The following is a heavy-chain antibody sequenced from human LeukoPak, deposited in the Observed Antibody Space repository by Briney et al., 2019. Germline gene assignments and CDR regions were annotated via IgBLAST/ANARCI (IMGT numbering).Heavy chain of an antibody. J-gene: IGHJ6*03. CDR2: ISGSGGST. V-gene: IGHV3-23*01. D-gene: IGHD3-10*01. CDR1: GFTFSSYG. CDR3: AKDRGSAHLLDYYYYYMDV. Sequence: GGSLRLSCAASGFTFSSYGMSWVRQAPGKGLEWVSAISGSGGSTYYADSVKGRFTISRDNSKNTLYLQMNSLRAEDTAVYYCAKDRGSAHLLDYYYYYMDVWGKGTTVTISS.